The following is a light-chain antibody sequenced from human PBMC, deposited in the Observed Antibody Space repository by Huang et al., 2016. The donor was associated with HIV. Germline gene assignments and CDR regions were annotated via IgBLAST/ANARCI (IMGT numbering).Light chain of an antibody. CDR1: QGISTW. Sequence: DFQMTQSPSSVSASVGDRVTITCRASQGISTWLAWYQQKPGKAPKLLIYHASTLRSGVPSRCSGSGSGTEFTLTISSLQPEDFATYFCQQANSFPLTFGGGTKVETK. J-gene: IGKJ4*01. CDR3: QQANSFPLT. V-gene: IGKV1-12*01. CDR2: HAS.